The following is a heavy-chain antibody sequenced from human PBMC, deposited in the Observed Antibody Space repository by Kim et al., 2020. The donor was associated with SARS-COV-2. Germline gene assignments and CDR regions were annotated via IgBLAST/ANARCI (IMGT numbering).Heavy chain of an antibody. CDR2: TASDESNK. Sequence: GGSLRLSCAASGFIFSDYAMHWVRQAPGKGLEWVAVTASDESNKYYADSVKGRFAISRDNSKNTLYLQMNTLRVEDTAVYYCARIPTVGDSSDSGSAFDFWGQGTMLAVSS. V-gene: IGHV3-30*09. J-gene: IGHJ3*01. D-gene: IGHD3-22*01. CDR3: ARIPTVGDSSDSGSAFDF. CDR1: GFIFSDYA.